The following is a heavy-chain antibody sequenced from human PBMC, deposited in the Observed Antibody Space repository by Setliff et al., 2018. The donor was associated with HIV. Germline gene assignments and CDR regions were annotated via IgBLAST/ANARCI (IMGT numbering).Heavy chain of an antibody. V-gene: IGHV3-7*01. CDR3: ARDNNRGGAVDY. Sequence: GGSLRLSCAASGFTFSTYWMTWVRQAPGKGLEWVAKINQDGSEKHYVDSVKGRFTISRDNAENSLYLQMISLRAEDTAIYYCARDNNRGGAVDYWGQGTLVTVSS. CDR2: INQDGSEK. CDR1: GFTFSTYW. J-gene: IGHJ4*02. D-gene: IGHD3-16*01.